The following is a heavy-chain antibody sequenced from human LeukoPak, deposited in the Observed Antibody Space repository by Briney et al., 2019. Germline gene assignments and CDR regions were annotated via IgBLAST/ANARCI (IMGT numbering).Heavy chain of an antibody. D-gene: IGHD2-15*01. CDR3: AREFRYCSGGSCYSSGYYFDY. V-gene: IGHV3-21*01. CDR1: GFTFSSYS. CDR2: ISSSSSYI. Sequence: PGGSLRLSCAASGFTFSSYSMNWVRQAPGKGLEWVSSISSSSSYIYYADSVKGRFTISRDNAKNSLYLQMNSLRAEDTAVYYCAREFRYCSGGSCYSSGYYFDYWGQGALVTVSS. J-gene: IGHJ4*02.